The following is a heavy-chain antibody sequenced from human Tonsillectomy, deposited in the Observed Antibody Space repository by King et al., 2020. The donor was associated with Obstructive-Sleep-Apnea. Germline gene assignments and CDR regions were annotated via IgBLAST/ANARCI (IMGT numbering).Heavy chain of an antibody. CDR1: GYTFTTYW. V-gene: IGHV5-51*01. J-gene: IGHJ4*02. Sequence: QLVQSGAEVKKPGESLKISCKGSGYTFTTYWIAWVRQMSGKGLEWMGLIYPGDSETRYSPSFQGQVTISADKSISTAYLQWSSLKASDTAMYYCARGATMIRGIMELDYWGQGTLVTVSS. CDR3: ARGATMIRGIMELDY. CDR2: IYPGDSET. D-gene: IGHD3-10*01.